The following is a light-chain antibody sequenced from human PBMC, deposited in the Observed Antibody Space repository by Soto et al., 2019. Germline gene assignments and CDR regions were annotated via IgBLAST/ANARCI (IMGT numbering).Light chain of an antibody. CDR3: QKYNSAPCT. Sequence: DIQMTQSPSSLSASVGDRVTITCRASQGICNYLDWYQQKPGKVPKLLIYAASTLQSGVPSRFSGSGSGTDFTLTISSLQPEDVATYYCQKYNSAPCTFGQGTRLEIK. CDR2: AAS. CDR1: QGICNY. V-gene: IGKV1-27*01. J-gene: IGKJ5*01.